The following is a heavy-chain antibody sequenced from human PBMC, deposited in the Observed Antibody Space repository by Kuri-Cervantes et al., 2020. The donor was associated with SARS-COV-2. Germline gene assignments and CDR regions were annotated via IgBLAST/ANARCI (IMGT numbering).Heavy chain of an antibody. CDR1: GFTFSTYS. D-gene: IGHD5-12*01. V-gene: IGHV3-30-3*01. CDR2: VSYDRDKK. CDR3: AREGYSGYNHFDY. J-gene: IGHJ4*02. Sequence: GESLKISCAASGFTFSTYSMHWVRQAPGKGLEWVALVSYDRDKKNYADSVKGRFTISRDNSKNTLYLQMNSLGAEDTAVYYCAREGYSGYNHFDYWGQGTLVTVSS.